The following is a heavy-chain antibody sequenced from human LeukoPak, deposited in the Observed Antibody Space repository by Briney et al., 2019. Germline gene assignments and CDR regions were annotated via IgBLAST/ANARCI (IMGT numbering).Heavy chain of an antibody. CDR1: DDSITMYY. J-gene: IGHJ4*02. Sequence: PSETLSLTCTVSDDSITMYYWTWIRQPPGKGLEWIGYIYYSGSTNYNPSLKSRVSISVDTSKNQFSLKLSSVTAADTAVYYCARVGNYYDSSGYYDYWGQGTLVTVSS. D-gene: IGHD3-22*01. CDR3: ARVGNYYDSSGYYDY. V-gene: IGHV4-59*01. CDR2: IYYSGST.